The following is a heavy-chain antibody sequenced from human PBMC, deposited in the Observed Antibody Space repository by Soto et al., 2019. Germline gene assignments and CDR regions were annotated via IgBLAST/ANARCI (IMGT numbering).Heavy chain of an antibody. J-gene: IGHJ4*02. V-gene: IGHV2-5*02. CDR3: ARPILRYFDWLPEYYFDY. Sequence: SGPTLVNPTQTLTLTCTFSGFSLSTSGVGVGWIRQPPGKALEWLALIYWDDDKRYSPSLKSRLTITKDTSKNQVVLTMTNMDPVDTATYYCARPILRYFDWLPEYYFDYWGQGTLVTVSS. D-gene: IGHD3-9*01. CDR1: GFSLSTSGVG. CDR2: IYWDDDK.